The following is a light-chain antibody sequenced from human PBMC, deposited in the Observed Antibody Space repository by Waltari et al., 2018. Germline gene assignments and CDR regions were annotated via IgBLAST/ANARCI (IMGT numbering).Light chain of an antibody. CDR2: GAS. CDR1: QIVSRA. V-gene: IGKV3-20*01. J-gene: IGKJ1*01. CDR3: QHYVRLPAT. Sequence: ETVLTQSPGSLSSAPGERVTLSCRASQIVSRALAWYQQKPGQSPRLLIFGASNRATGIPDRFSGSGSETDFSLTISRLEPEDFAVYYCQHYVRLPATFGRGTKVEIK.